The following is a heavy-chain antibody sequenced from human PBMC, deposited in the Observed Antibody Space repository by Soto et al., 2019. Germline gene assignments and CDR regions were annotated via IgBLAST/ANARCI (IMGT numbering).Heavy chain of an antibody. CDR1: GYTFSSYV. J-gene: IGHJ5*02. Sequence: QVQLVQSGAEVKKPGASVKVSCKASGYTFSSYVFTWVRQAPGQGLECMGWITAYNDNTNYAQSFQGRVTMTTDASTSTAYMELRSLRSDDTAVYYCARVVGGLDEGVKGFDPWGQGTLVTVSS. D-gene: IGHD1-26*01. CDR2: ITAYNDNT. CDR3: ARVVGGLDEGVKGFDP. V-gene: IGHV1-18*01.